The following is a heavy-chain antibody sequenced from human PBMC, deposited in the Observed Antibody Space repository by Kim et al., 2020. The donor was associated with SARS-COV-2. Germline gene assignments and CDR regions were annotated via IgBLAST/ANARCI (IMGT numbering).Heavy chain of an antibody. J-gene: IGHJ4*02. V-gene: IGHV7-4-1*02. CDR3: ARVEGSAYDFDY. D-gene: IGHD5-12*01. CDR2: LNTITGSP. Sequence: ASVKVSCKASGYTFRDYALTWVRQAPGQGLEWMGLLNTITGSPSFARGFPGRFVLSLDTSVSTAYLQITGQKSEDTAVYFCARVEGSAYDFDYWGQGTLVTVSS. CDR1: GYTFRDYA.